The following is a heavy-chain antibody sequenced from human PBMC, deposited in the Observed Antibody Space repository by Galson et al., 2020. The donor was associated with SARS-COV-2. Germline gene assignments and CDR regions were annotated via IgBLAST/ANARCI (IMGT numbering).Heavy chain of an antibody. V-gene: IGHV3-23*01. J-gene: IGHJ4*02. CDR1: GFSFSTYT. CDR2: VSGSGGST. Sequence: GESLKISCAASGFSFSTYTMNWVRQAPGKGLEWVSTVSGSGGSTHYPDSVKGRFTISRDNSKNTVYLQMSSLRADDTAVYYCAKGSCTNGVCYFDYWGQGTLVTVSS. D-gene: IGHD2-8*01. CDR3: AKGSCTNGVCYFDY.